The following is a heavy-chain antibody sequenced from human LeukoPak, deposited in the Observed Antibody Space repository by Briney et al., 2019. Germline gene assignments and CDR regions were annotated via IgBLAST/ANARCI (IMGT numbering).Heavy chain of an antibody. CDR1: GGSISSGGYY. J-gene: IGHJ6*03. CDR3: ARRAPKDYYYYMDV. Sequence: PSQTLSLTCTVSGGSISSGGYYWSWIRQPPGKGLEWIGYIYHSGSTYYNPSLKSRVTISVDRSKNQFSLKLSSVTAADTAVYYCARRAPKDYYYYMDVWGKGTTVTVSS. V-gene: IGHV4-30-2*01. CDR2: IYHSGST.